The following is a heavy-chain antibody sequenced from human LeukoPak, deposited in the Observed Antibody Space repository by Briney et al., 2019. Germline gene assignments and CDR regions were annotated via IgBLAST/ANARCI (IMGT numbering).Heavy chain of an antibody. Sequence: PSETLSLTCTVSGGSISSYYWSWIRQPPGKGLEWIGYIYYSGSTNYNPSLKSRVTISVDTSKNQFSLKLSSVTAADTAAYYCARSSRFFIQLYDYWGQGTLVTVSS. CDR2: IYYSGST. D-gene: IGHD5-18*01. CDR1: GGSISSYY. V-gene: IGHV4-59*01. J-gene: IGHJ4*02. CDR3: ARSSRFFIQLYDY.